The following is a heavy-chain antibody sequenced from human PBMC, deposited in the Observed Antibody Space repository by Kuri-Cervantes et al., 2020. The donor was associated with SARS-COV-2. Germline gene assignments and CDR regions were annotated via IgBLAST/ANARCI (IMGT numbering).Heavy chain of an antibody. CDR3: AREGIAVAGHYYGMDV. V-gene: IGHV4-34*01. D-gene: IGHD6-19*01. CDR1: GGSFSGYY. Sequence: GSLRLSCAVYGGSFSGYYWSWIRQPPGKGLEWIGEINHSGSTNYNPSLKSRVTISVDKSKNQFSLKLSSVTAADTAVYYCAREGIAVAGHYYGMDVWGQGTTVTVSS. CDR2: INHSGST. J-gene: IGHJ6*02.